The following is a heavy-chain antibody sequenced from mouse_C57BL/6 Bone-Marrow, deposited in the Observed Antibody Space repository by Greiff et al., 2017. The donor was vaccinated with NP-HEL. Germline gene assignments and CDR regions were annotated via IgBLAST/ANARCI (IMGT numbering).Heavy chain of an antibody. J-gene: IGHJ4*01. Sequence: EVKLVESGGGLVQPGGSLKLSCAASGFTFSDYYMYWVRQTPEKRLEWVAYISNGGGSTYYPDTVKGRFTISRDNAKNTLYLQMSRLKSEDTAMYYCARQGGWGDYWGQGTSVTVSS. CDR1: GFTFSDYY. D-gene: IGHD2-3*01. CDR2: ISNGGGST. V-gene: IGHV5-12*01. CDR3: ARQGGWGDY.